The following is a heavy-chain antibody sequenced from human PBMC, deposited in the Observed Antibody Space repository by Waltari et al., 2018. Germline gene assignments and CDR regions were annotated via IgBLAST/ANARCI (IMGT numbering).Heavy chain of an antibody. D-gene: IGHD3-16*01. Sequence: QVILKQSGAELKRPGASVKVSCETSGYIFTNFYVHWVRQAPGQGLEWLGLIHPNDGDIKYAQKFRDRVILTRDTARNTAYMELRSLTIDDTAVYYCMGAPSVDYWGQGSLITVSS. CDR3: MGAPSVDY. V-gene: IGHV1-2*02. J-gene: IGHJ4*02. CDR2: IHPNDGDI. CDR1: GYIFTNFY.